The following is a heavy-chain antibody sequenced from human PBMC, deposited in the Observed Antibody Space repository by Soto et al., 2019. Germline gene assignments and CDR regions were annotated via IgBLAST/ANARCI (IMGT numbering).Heavy chain of an antibody. CDR3: PRSFGWYAVDS. J-gene: IGHJ4*02. CDR2: IYYSGST. V-gene: IGHV4-39*07. Sequence: PSETLSLTCTVSGCSISSSSYYWGWMRQPPGKGLEWFGSIYYSGSTYYNPSLKSRVTIFLDKSRNQFSLSLSFMTAADTATYYCPRSFGWYAVDSWGQGILVTVSS. D-gene: IGHD6-19*01. CDR1: GCSISSSSYY.